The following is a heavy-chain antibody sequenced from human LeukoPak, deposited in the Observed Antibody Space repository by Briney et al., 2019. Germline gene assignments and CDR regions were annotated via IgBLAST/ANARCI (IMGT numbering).Heavy chain of an antibody. V-gene: IGHV1-2*02. CDR3: ARNYGDNSKYFDF. CDR2: ISPNGGDT. J-gene: IGHJ4*02. Sequence: GASVKVSCKASGYTFTDYYMHWVRQAPGQGLEWIGWISPNGGDTHYAQRFQGRVTMTRDTSISTAYMELSGLRSDDTAVYYCARNYGDNSKYFDFWGQGTLVTVSS. D-gene: IGHD4-23*01. CDR1: GYTFTDYY.